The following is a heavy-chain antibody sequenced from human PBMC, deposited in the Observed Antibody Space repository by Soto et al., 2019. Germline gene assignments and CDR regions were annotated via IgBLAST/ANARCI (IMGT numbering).Heavy chain of an antibody. CDR1: GFTFSSYG. V-gene: IGHV3-30*18. D-gene: IGHD6-19*01. CDR3: AKDIPQWLGPDY. CDR2: ISYDGSNK. Sequence: GGSLRLSCAASGFTFSSYGMHWVRQAPGKGLEWVAVISYDGSNKYYADSVKGRFTISRDNSKNTLYLQMNSLRAEDTAVYYCAKDIPQWLGPDYWGQGTLVTVSS. J-gene: IGHJ4*02.